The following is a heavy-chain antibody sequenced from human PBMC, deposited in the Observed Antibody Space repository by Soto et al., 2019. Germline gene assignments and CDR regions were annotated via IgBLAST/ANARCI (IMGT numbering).Heavy chain of an antibody. CDR3: ARVIIRVGTVINYYYYGMDV. J-gene: IGHJ6*02. Sequence: APVKISCKASGGTLSSSAISWLRQAPGQGLEWMGGIIPIFGTANYAQKFQGRVTITADESTSTAYMELSSLRSEDTAVYYCARVIIRVGTVINYYYYGMDVWGQGTTVTVSS. V-gene: IGHV1-69*13. CDR2: IIPIFGTA. CDR1: GGTLSSSA. D-gene: IGHD3-3*01.